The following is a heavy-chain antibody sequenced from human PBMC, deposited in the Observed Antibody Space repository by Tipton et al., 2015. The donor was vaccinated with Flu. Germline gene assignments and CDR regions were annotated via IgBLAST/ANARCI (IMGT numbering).Heavy chain of an antibody. D-gene: IGHD1-20*01. Sequence: SLRLSCAASGFTVSSNYMSWVRQAPGKGLEWVSVIYSGGSTYYADSVKGRFTISRDNSKNTLYLQMNSLRAEDTAVYYCARDGGITGAPLPPAFDLWGRGTLVTVSS. CDR3: ARDGGITGAPLPPAFDL. V-gene: IGHV3-66*01. CDR2: IYSGGST. J-gene: IGHJ2*01. CDR1: GFTVSSNY.